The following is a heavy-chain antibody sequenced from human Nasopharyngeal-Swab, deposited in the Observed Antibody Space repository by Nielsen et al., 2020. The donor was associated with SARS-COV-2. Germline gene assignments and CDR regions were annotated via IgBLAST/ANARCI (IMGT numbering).Heavy chain of an antibody. D-gene: IGHD1-14*01. Sequence: WIRQPPGKGLEWIGEINHSGSTNYNPSLKSRVTISVDTSKNQFSLKLSSVTAADTAVYYCARPTTLGYYYGMDAWGQGTTVTVSS. CDR2: INHSGST. V-gene: IGHV4-34*01. CDR3: ARPTTLGYYYGMDA. J-gene: IGHJ6*02.